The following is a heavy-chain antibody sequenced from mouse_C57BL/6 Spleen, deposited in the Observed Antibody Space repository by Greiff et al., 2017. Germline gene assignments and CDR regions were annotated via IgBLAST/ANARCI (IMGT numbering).Heavy chain of an antibody. V-gene: IGHV5-16*01. Sequence: EVQLVESEGGLVQPGSSMKLSCTASGFTFSDYYMAWVRQVPEQGLEWVANINYDGSSTYYLDSLKSRFIISRDNAKNILYLQMSSLKSEDTATYYCARDLDSSGYLYYAMDYWGQGTSVTVSS. D-gene: IGHD3-2*02. CDR3: ARDLDSSGYLYYAMDY. CDR1: GFTFSDYY. CDR2: INYDGSST. J-gene: IGHJ4*01.